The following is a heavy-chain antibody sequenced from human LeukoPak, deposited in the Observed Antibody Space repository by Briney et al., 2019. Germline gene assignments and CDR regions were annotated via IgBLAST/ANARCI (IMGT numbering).Heavy chain of an antibody. J-gene: IGHJ6*03. CDR3: ARAVVYYYGRERAYYMDV. Sequence: SETLSLTCAVYGGSFSGYYWSWIRQPPGKGLEWIGEINHSGSTNYNPSLKSRVTISVDTSKNQFSLKLSSVTAADTAVYYCARAVVYYYGRERAYYMDVWGKGTTVTVSS. D-gene: IGHD3-10*01. CDR1: GGSFSGYY. CDR2: INHSGST. V-gene: IGHV4-34*01.